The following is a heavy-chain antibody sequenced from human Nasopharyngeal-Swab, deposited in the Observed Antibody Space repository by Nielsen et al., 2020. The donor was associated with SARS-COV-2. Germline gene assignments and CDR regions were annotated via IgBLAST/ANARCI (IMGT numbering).Heavy chain of an antibody. V-gene: IGHV3-21*01. J-gene: IGHJ6*02. Sequence: GGSLRLSCAASGFTFSSYSMNWVRQAPGKGLEWVSSISSSSSYIYYADSVKGRFTISRDNAKTSLYLQMNSLRAEDTAVYYCARDTTVTTELYYYYYGMDVWGQGTTVTVSS. D-gene: IGHD4-11*01. CDR1: GFTFSSYS. CDR3: ARDTTVTTELYYYYYGMDV. CDR2: ISSSSSYI.